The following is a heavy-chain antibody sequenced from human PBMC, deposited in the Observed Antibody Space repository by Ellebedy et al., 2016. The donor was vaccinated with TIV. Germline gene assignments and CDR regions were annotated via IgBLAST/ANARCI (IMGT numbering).Heavy chain of an antibody. V-gene: IGHV3-30-3*01. CDR1: GFTFSSYA. CDR3: ATSAVGHSHGYYFDY. J-gene: IGHJ4*02. Sequence: GESLKISCTVSGFTFSSYAIHWVRLAPGKGLEWVTLISYDGSEKYNADSVKGRFTISGDNSKNTVYLQMNSLRAEDTAVYYCATSAVGHSHGYYFDYWGQGTLVTVSA. D-gene: IGHD3-22*01. CDR2: ISYDGSEK.